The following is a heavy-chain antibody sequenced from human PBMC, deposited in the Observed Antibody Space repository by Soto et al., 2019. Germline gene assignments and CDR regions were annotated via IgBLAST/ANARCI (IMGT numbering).Heavy chain of an antibody. CDR3: ARGRGYSYGLDP. D-gene: IGHD5-18*01. Sequence: SETLSLTCTVSGDSISSNNSYWSWIRQPPGEGLEWIGFISYSGTTSYSPSLKSRVAISLDTSKNQFSLSLSSVTAADTAVYYCARGRGYSYGLDPWGQGTLVTVSS. CDR2: ISYSGTT. CDR1: GDSISSNNSY. J-gene: IGHJ5*02. V-gene: IGHV4-30-4*01.